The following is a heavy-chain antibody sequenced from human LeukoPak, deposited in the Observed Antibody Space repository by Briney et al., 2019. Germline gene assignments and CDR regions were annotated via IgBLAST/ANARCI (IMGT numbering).Heavy chain of an antibody. V-gene: IGHV3-21*01. Sequence: GGSLRLSCSASGFTFSTYSMNWVRQAPGKGLEWVSSISSTSSYIYYADSVKGRFTISRDNAQKSLYLQMNSLRAEDTAVYYCARVGYSSGWYFDYWGQGTLVTVSS. CDR3: ARVGYSSGWYFDY. CDR1: GFTFSTYS. J-gene: IGHJ4*02. CDR2: ISSTSSYI. D-gene: IGHD6-19*01.